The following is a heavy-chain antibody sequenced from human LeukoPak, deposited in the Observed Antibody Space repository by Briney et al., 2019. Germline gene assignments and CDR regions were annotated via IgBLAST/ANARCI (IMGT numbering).Heavy chain of an antibody. V-gene: IGHV4-38-2*02. Sequence: SETLSLTCTVSGYSISSGYYWGWIRQPPGKGLEWIGEINHSGSTNYNPSLKSRVTISVDTSKNQFSLKLSSVTAADTAVYYCARRPYGGYATSNWFDPWGQGTLVTVSS. CDR2: INHSGST. D-gene: IGHD5-12*01. CDR3: ARRPYGGYATSNWFDP. J-gene: IGHJ5*02. CDR1: GYSISSGYY.